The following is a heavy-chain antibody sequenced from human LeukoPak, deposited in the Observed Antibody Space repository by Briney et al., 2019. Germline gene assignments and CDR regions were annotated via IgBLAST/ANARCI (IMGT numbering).Heavy chain of an antibody. CDR2: IYTSGST. V-gene: IGHV4-4*07. Sequence: PSETLSLTCAVYGGSFSGYYWSWIRQPAGKGLEWIGRIYTSGSTNYNPSLKSRVTMSVDTSKNQFSLKLSSVTAADTAVYYCARDSGGGRLTYYDSSGHGAFDIWGQGTMVTVSS. CDR3: ARDSGGGRLTYYDSSGHGAFDI. CDR1: GGSFSGYY. D-gene: IGHD3-22*01. J-gene: IGHJ3*02.